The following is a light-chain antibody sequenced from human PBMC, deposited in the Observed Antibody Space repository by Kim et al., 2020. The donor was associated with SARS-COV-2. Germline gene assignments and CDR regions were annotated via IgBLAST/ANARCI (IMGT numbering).Light chain of an antibody. Sequence: IVMTQFPATLSVSPGERATLSCRASQSLSSSLAWYQQKPGQAPRLLISGASTRATGVPARFSGSGSGTEFTLSISSLQSEDFAVYYCQQYNNVPYTFGQGTKLEI. CDR3: QQYNNVPYT. J-gene: IGKJ2*01. V-gene: IGKV3-15*01. CDR1: QSLSSS. CDR2: GAS.